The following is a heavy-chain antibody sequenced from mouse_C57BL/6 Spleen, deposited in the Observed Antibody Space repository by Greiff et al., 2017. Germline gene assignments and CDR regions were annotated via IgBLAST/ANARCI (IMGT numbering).Heavy chain of an antibody. Sequence: VQLKQSGPELVKPGASVKIPCKASGYTFTDYNMDWVKQSHGKSLEWIGDINPNNGGTIYNQKFKGKATLTVDKSSSTAYMELRSLTSEDTAVYYCARSGRTPIYYDYDGASWFAYWGQGTLVTVSA. CDR1: GYTFTDYN. CDR3: ARSGRTPIYYDYDGASWFAY. D-gene: IGHD2-4*01. V-gene: IGHV1-18*01. CDR2: INPNNGGT. J-gene: IGHJ3*01.